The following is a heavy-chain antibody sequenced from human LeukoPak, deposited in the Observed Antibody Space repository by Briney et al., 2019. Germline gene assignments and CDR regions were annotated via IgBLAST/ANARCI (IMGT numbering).Heavy chain of an antibody. CDR2: IYHSGST. Sequence: PSETLSLTCTVSGGSISSYYWSWIRQPPGKGLEWIGYIYHSGSTNYNPSLKSRVTISVDTSKNQFSLKLSSVTAADTAVYYCATSGYGLVDAFDIWGQGTMVTVSS. CDR3: ATSGYGLVDAFDI. V-gene: IGHV4-59*01. CDR1: GGSISSYY. D-gene: IGHD2-2*01. J-gene: IGHJ3*02.